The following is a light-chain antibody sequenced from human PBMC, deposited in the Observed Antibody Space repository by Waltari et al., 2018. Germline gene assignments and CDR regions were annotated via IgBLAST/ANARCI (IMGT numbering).Light chain of an antibody. CDR3: QPYFSYPLYT. CDR1: QSISSY. V-gene: IGKV1-8*01. J-gene: IGKJ2*01. Sequence: AIRMTQSPSSLSASTGDRVTITCRASQSISSYLAWYQQKPGKAPKLLIYAASTLQSGVPSRFRGSVSGTDFTLTISCLQSEDFATYYCQPYFSYPLYTFGQGTKLEIK. CDR2: AAS.